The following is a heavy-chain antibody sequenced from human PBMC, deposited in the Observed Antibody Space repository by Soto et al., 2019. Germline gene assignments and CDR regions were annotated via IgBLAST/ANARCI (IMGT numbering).Heavy chain of an antibody. CDR3: VKDRGILGVVIVPDFDY. CDR2: ISWNSVTI. D-gene: IGHD3-3*01. V-gene: IGHV3-9*01. CDR1: GFTFGDYG. J-gene: IGHJ4*02. Sequence: DVQLVESGGDLVQPGRSLRLSCAASGFTFGDYGMNWVRQAPGKGLEWVSGISWNSVTIGYADSVKGRFTISRDNAQNSLYLQMNSLRAEDTAFYYCVKDRGILGVVIVPDFDYWGQGTLVTVSS.